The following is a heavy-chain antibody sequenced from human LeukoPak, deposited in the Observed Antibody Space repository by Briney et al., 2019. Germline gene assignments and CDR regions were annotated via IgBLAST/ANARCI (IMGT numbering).Heavy chain of an antibody. CDR1: GFTFDDYA. CDR2: ISWNSGSI. J-gene: IGHJ4*02. CDR3: AKARGVLLWFGELLLFDY. D-gene: IGHD3-10*01. V-gene: IGHV3-9*01. Sequence: PGGSLRLSCAASGFTFDDYAMHWVRQAPGKGLEWVSGISWNSGSIGYADSVKGRFTISRDNAKNSLYLQMNSLRAEDTALYYCAKARGVLLWFGELLLFDYWGQGTLVTVSS.